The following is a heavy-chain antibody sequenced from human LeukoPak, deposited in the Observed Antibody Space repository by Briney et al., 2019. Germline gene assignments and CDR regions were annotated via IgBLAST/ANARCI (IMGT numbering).Heavy chain of an antibody. Sequence: PGGSLRLSCAASGFTFSSYAMHWVRQAPGKGLEWVSVISGSGGKTYYADSVKGRFTISRDNSKKTLFLQMNSLRAEDTAVYYCAKRDFYDSSGYSYFYYFDHWGQGTLVTVSS. J-gene: IGHJ4*02. CDR1: GFTFSSYA. CDR3: AKRDFYDSSGYSYFYYFDH. D-gene: IGHD3-22*01. V-gene: IGHV3-23*01. CDR2: ISGSGGKT.